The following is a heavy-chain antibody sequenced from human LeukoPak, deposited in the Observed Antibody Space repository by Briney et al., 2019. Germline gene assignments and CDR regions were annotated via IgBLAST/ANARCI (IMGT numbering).Heavy chain of an antibody. J-gene: IGHJ6*03. Sequence: SVKVSCKASGGTFSSYAINWVRQAPGQGLEWMGGIIPIFGTANYAQKFQGRVTITTDESTNTAYMELSSLRSEDTAVYYCARGNYYYYMDVWGKGTTVSVSS. CDR2: IIPIFGTA. V-gene: IGHV1-69*05. CDR3: ARGNYYYYMDV. CDR1: GGTFSSYA.